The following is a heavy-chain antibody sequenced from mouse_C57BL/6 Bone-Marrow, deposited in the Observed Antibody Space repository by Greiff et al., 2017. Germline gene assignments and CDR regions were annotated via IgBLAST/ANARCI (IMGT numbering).Heavy chain of an antibody. J-gene: IGHJ4*01. CDR3: ARRDGSSLYAMDY. CDR1: GYTFTSYW. V-gene: IGHV1-64*01. Sequence: QVQLQQPGAELVKPGASVKLSCKASGYTFTSYWMHWVKQRPGQGLEWIGMIHPNSGSTNYNEKFKSKATLTVDKSSSTAYMQLSSLTSEDSAVYYCARRDGSSLYAMDYGGQGTSATVSS. CDR2: IHPNSGST. D-gene: IGHD1-1*01.